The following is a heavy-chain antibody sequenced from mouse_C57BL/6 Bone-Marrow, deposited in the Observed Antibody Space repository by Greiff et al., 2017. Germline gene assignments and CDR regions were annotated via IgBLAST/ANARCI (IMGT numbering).Heavy chain of an antibody. V-gene: IGHV1-53*01. CDR2: INPSNGGT. CDR3: ANYYGSSYWYFDV. Sequence: VQLQQPGPELVKPGASVKLSCKASGYTFTSYWMHWVKQRPGQGLEWIGNINPSNGGTNYNEKFKSKATLTVDKSSSTAYMQLSSLTSEDSAVYYCANYYGSSYWYFDVWGTGTTVTVSS. J-gene: IGHJ1*03. D-gene: IGHD1-1*01. CDR1: GYTFTSYW.